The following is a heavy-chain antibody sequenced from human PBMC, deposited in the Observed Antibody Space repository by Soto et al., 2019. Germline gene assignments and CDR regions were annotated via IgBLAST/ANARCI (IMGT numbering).Heavy chain of an antibody. J-gene: IGHJ6*02. Sequence: SETLSLTCTASGGSISSSSYYWGWIRQPPGKGLEWIGSIYYSGSTYYNPSLKSRVTISVDTSKNQFSLKLSSVTAADTAVYYCARHERRIAGLWLDYGMDVWGQGTTVTVSS. CDR1: GGSISSSSYY. CDR2: IYYSGST. CDR3: ARHERRIAGLWLDYGMDV. V-gene: IGHV4-39*01. D-gene: IGHD6-13*01.